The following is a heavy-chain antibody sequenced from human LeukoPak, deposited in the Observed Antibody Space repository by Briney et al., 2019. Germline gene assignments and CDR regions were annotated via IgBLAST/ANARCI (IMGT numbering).Heavy chain of an antibody. V-gene: IGHV3-74*01. CDR3: ARVSQWLVPY. J-gene: IGHJ4*02. Sequence: PGGSLRLSCVASGFTFSSYWMHWVRHAPGKGLVWVSRINSDGSSTSYADSVKGRFTISRDNAKNSLFLQMNSLRAEDTAVYYCARVSQWLVPYWGQGTLVTVSS. CDR1: GFTFSSYW. D-gene: IGHD6-19*01. CDR2: INSDGSST.